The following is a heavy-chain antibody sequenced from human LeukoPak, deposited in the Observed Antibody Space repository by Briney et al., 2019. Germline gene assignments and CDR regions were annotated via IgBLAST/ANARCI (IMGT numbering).Heavy chain of an antibody. D-gene: IGHD3-10*01. J-gene: IGHJ4*02. Sequence: GGSLRLSCAASGFTVSSNYMSWVRQALGKELEWVSVIYSGGSTYSADSVKGRFTISRDNSKNTLYLHMNSLRAEDTAVYYCARQRMVRGAHFDYWGQGTLVTVSS. CDR1: GFTVSSNY. CDR3: ARQRMVRGAHFDY. CDR2: IYSGGST. V-gene: IGHV3-53*01.